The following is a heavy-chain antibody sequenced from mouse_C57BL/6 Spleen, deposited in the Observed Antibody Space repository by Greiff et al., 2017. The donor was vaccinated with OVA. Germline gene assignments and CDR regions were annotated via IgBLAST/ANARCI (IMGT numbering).Heavy chain of an antibody. J-gene: IGHJ1*03. V-gene: IGHV5-6*01. CDR2: ISSGGSYT. D-gene: IGHD2-3*01. CDR1: GFTFSSYG. Sequence: EVKLMESGGDLVKPGGSLKLSCAASGFTFSSYGMSWVRQTPDKRLEWVATISSGGSYTYYPDSVKGRFTISRDNAKNTLYLQMSSLKSEDTAMYYGARHNDGYSHWYFDVWGTGTTVTVSS. CDR3: ARHNDGYSHWYFDV.